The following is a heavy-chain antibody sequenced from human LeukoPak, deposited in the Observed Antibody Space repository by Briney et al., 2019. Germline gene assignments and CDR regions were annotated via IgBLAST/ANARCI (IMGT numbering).Heavy chain of an antibody. V-gene: IGHV4-39*07. CDR3: ARVSGDYYYYYMDV. CDR1: GGSISSSSYY. D-gene: IGHD3-10*01. J-gene: IGHJ6*03. Sequence: PSETLSLTCTVSGGSISSSSYYWGWIRQPPGKGLEWIGSIYYSGSTYYNPSLTSRVTISVATSKNQFSLKLSSVTAADTAVYYCARVSGDYYYYYMDVWDKGTTVTVSS. CDR2: IYYSGST.